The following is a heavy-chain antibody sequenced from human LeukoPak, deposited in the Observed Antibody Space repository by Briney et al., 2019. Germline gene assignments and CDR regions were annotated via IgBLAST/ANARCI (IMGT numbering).Heavy chain of an antibody. CDR3: ATGYSSSWYKGDFDY. CDR1: GYTFTSYG. V-gene: IGHV1-18*01. J-gene: IGHJ4*02. CDR2: ISAYNGNA. D-gene: IGHD6-13*01. Sequence: ASVKVSCKASGYTFTSYGISWVRQAPGQGLEWMGWISAYNGNANYAQKLQGRVTMTTDTSTSTAYMELRSLRSDDTAVYYCATGYSSSWYKGDFDYWGQGTLVTVSS.